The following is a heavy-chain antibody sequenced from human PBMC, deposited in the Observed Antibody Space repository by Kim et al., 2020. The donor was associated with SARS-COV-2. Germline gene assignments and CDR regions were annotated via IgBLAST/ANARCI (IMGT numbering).Heavy chain of an antibody. CDR2: DGSNK. V-gene: IGHV3-30*02. Sequence: DGSNKYYADSVKGRFTISRDNSKNTLYLQMNSLRAEDTAVYYCAKERMAYWGQGTLVTVSS. J-gene: IGHJ4*02. CDR3: AKERMAY.